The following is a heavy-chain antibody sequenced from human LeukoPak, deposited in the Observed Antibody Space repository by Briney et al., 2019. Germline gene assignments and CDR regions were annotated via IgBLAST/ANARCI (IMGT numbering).Heavy chain of an antibody. V-gene: IGHV4-34*01. CDR3: ARGRIAKIVVVHSFHYGMDV. J-gene: IGHJ6*02. D-gene: IGHD3-22*01. CDR1: GGSFTDYF. Sequence: SETLSLTCDVFGGSFTDYFWTWIRQSPGKGLEWIGEINDYTGSTNYNPSLNSRVSISLEKSKNQSSLELRSVTAADTAVYYCARGRIAKIVVVHSFHYGMDVWGQGTTVTVSS. CDR2: INDYTGST.